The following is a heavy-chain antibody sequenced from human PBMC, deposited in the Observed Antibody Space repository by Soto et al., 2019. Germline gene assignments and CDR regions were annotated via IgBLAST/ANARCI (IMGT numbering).Heavy chain of an antibody. Sequence: GGSLRLSCAASGFTFSSYSMNWVRQAPGKGLEWVSYISSSSSTIYYADSVKGRFTISRDNAKNSLYLQMNSLRDEDTAVYYCARDQFGATVIQGAFDLWGQGTMVTVSS. CDR3: ARDQFGATVIQGAFDL. J-gene: IGHJ3*01. D-gene: IGHD4-17*01. CDR1: GFTFSSYS. CDR2: ISSSSSTI. V-gene: IGHV3-48*02.